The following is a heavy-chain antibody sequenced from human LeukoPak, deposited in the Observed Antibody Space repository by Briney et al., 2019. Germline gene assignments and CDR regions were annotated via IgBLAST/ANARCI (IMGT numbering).Heavy chain of an antibody. Sequence: RPSETLSLTCAVYGGSFSGYYWSWIRQPPGKGLEWIGEINHSGSTNYNPSLRSRVTISVDTSKNQFSLKLSSVTAADTAVYYCARATYYYDSSGYSDAFDIWGQGTMVTVSS. D-gene: IGHD3-22*01. CDR1: GGSFSGYY. V-gene: IGHV4-34*01. CDR2: INHSGST. CDR3: ARATYYYDSSGYSDAFDI. J-gene: IGHJ3*02.